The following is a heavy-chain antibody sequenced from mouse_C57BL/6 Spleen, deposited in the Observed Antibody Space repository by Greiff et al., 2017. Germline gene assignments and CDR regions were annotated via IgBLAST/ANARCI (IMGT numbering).Heavy chain of an antibody. J-gene: IGHJ2*01. CDR2: IDPEDGDT. CDR1: GFNIKDYY. CDR3: TTGCMTTVVATPFFDY. Sequence: EVQLQQSGAELVRPGASVKLSCTASGFNIKDYYMHWVKQRPEQGLEWIGRIDPEDGDTEYAPKFPGKATMTADTSSNTAYLQLSSLTSEDTAVYYCTTGCMTTVVATPFFDYWGQGTTLTVSS. V-gene: IGHV14-1*01. D-gene: IGHD1-1*01.